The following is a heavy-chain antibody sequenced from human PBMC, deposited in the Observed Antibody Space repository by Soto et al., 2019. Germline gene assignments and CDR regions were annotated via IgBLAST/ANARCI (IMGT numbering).Heavy chain of an antibody. Sequence: PGGSLRLSCAASGFTVSSNYMSWVRQAPGKGLEWVSVIYSGGSTYYADSVKGRFIISRDNSKNTLYLQMNSLRAEDTAVYYCARDHDLGSGYYDYWGQGTRVTVPS. V-gene: IGHV3-53*01. CDR2: IYSGGST. CDR3: ARDHDLGSGYYDY. J-gene: IGHJ4*02. CDR1: GFTVSSNY. D-gene: IGHD3-3*01.